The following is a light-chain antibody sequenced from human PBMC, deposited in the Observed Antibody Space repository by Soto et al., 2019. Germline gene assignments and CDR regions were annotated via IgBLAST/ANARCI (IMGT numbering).Light chain of an antibody. V-gene: IGKV1-5*03. Sequence: DIQMTQSPSTLSASVGDRVTITCRASQSISSWLAWYQQKPGKAPKLLIYKASSLQSGVPSRFSGSGFGTEFTLTISSLQPDDFATYYCQQYESYSPYTFGQGTKREIK. CDR3: QQYESYSPYT. CDR2: KAS. J-gene: IGKJ2*01. CDR1: QSISSW.